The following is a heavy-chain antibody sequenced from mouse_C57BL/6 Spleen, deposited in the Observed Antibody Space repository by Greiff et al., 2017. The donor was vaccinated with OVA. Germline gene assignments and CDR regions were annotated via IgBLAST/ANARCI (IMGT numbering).Heavy chain of an antibody. Sequence: EVMLVEPGGGLVQPGGSLSLSCAASGFTFTDYYMSWVRQPPGKALEWLGFIRNKANGYTTEYSVSVKGRLTISRDNSQSILYLQMKALRAEDSAAYYCARDKNPYYAMDYWGQGTSVTVSS. V-gene: IGHV7-3*01. J-gene: IGHJ4*01. CDR2: IRNKANGYTT. CDR1: GFTFTDYY. CDR3: ARDKNPYYAMDY.